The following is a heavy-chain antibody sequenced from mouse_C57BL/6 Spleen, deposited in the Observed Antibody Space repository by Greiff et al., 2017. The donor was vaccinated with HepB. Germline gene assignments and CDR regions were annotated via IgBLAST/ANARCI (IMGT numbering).Heavy chain of an antibody. Sequence: VQGVESGAELARPGASVKMSCKASGYTFTSYTMHWVKQRPGQGLEWIGYINPSSGYTKYNQKFKDKATLTADKSSSTAYMQLSSLTSEDSAVYYCARRATGVEAWFAYWGQGTLVTVSA. CDR1: GYTFTSYT. CDR3: ARRATGVEAWFAY. J-gene: IGHJ3*01. V-gene: IGHV1-4*01. D-gene: IGHD1-1*01. CDR2: INPSSGYT.